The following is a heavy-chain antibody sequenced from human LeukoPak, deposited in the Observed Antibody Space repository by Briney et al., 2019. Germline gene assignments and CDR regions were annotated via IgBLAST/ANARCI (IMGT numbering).Heavy chain of an antibody. D-gene: IGHD1-26*01. V-gene: IGHV1-2*02. Sequence: ASVKVSCKASGYTFTGYYMHWVRQAPGQGLEWMGWINPNSGGTNYAQKFQGRVTMTTDTSTSTAYMELRSLRSDDAAVYYCARLTLPPNWFDPWGQGTLVTVSS. J-gene: IGHJ5*02. CDR1: GYTFTGYY. CDR3: ARLTLPPNWFDP. CDR2: INPNSGGT.